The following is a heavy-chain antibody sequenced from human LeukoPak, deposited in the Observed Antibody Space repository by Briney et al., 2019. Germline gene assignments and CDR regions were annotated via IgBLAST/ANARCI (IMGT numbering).Heavy chain of an antibody. CDR3: AKRGEEGYCSSTSCKTYYYYYMDV. D-gene: IGHD2-2*01. J-gene: IGHJ6*03. CDR2: IRYDGSNK. V-gene: IGHV3-30*02. CDR1: GFTFSSYG. Sequence: GGSLRLSCAASGFTFSSYGMHWVRQAPGKGLEWVAFIRYDGSNKYYADSVKGRFTISRDNSKSTLYLQMNSLRAEDTAVYYCAKRGEEGYCSSTSCKTYYYYYMDVWGKGTTVTISS.